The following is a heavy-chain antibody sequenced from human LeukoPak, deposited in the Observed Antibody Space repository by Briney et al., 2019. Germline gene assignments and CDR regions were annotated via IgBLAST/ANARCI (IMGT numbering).Heavy chain of an antibody. V-gene: IGHV3-30*18. CDR3: ANRDDLPTVTAPAHRGY. CDR1: GITFSSYG. CDR2: ISYDGTNK. J-gene: IGHJ4*02. Sequence: GGSLRLSCAASGITFSSYGMHWVRQAPGKGLEWVALISYDGTNKYYADSVKGRFTISRDNAKNSLYLQMNSLRAEDTAVYYCANRDDLPTVTAPAHRGYWGQGTLVTVSS. D-gene: IGHD4-17*01.